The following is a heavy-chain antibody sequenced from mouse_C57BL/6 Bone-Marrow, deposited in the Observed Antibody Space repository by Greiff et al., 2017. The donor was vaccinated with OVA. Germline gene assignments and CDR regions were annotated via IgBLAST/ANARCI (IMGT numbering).Heavy chain of an antibody. V-gene: IGHV5-2*01. CDR3: ARPLMVTTDGLGY. Sequence: DVHLVESGGGLVQPGESLKLSCESNEYEFHSHDMSWVRKTPEKRLELVAAINSDGGSTYYPDTMERRFIISRDNTKKTLYLQMSRLRSEDTALYYCARPLMVTTDGLGYWGQGTTLTVSS. CDR1: EYEFHSHD. CDR2: INSDGGST. J-gene: IGHJ2*01. D-gene: IGHD2-2*01.